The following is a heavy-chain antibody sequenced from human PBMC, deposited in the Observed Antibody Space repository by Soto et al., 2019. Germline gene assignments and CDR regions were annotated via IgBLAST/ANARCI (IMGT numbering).Heavy chain of an antibody. V-gene: IGHV2-5*02. CDR3: AHRPRGYAYYFDY. Sequence: QITLKESGPTLVKPTQTLTLTCTFSGFSLSTRGVAVGWFRKPPGKALEWLALIYWDENKWYSPSLKSRLTITDDASKNQVVLTMTTMDPVDTATYYCAHRPRGYAYYFDYWGQGTLVTVSS. J-gene: IGHJ4*02. CDR1: GFSLSTRGVA. CDR2: IYWDENK. D-gene: IGHD5-12*01.